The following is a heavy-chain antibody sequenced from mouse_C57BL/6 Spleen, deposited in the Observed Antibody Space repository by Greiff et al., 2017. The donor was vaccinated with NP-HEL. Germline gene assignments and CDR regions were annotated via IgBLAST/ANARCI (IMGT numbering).Heavy chain of an antibody. D-gene: IGHD3-2*02. Sequence: DVMLVESGGDLVKPGGSLKLSCAASGFTFSSYGMSWVRQTPDKRLEWVATISSGGSYTYYPDSGKGRFTISRDNAKNTLYLQMSSLKSEDTAMYYCARRGDSSGYFAYWGQGTLVTVSA. V-gene: IGHV5-6*02. CDR2: ISSGGSYT. J-gene: IGHJ3*01. CDR1: GFTFSSYG. CDR3: ARRGDSSGYFAY.